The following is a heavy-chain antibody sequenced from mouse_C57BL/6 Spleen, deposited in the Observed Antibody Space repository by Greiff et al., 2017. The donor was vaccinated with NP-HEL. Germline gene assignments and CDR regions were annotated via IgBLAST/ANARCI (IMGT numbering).Heavy chain of an antibody. D-gene: IGHD1-1*01. Sequence: QVQLQQPGAELVRPGSSVKLSCKASGYTFTSYWMDWVKQRPGQGLEWIGNIYPSDSETHYNQKFKDKATLTVDKSSSTAYMQLSSLTSEDSAVYYCARGRYYGSSPYDPKDYWGQGTSVTVSS. V-gene: IGHV1-61*01. CDR2: IYPSDSET. CDR3: ARGRYYGSSPYDPKDY. CDR1: GYTFTSYW. J-gene: IGHJ4*01.